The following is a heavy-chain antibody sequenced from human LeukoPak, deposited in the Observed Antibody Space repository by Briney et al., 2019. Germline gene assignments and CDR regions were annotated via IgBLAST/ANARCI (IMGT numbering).Heavy chain of an antibody. Sequence: GGSLRLSCVASGFNFRSYGMHWVRQAPGKGLKWVAVIWPDGSNTFYAESVKGRFAISRDNSKNTLYLQMNSLRGEDTAVYYCAKDQYCYGAYCRGFDYWGQGTLVTVSS. V-gene: IGHV3-33*06. CDR1: GFNFRSYG. CDR2: IWPDGSNT. CDR3: AKDQYCYGAYCRGFDY. D-gene: IGHD2-15*01. J-gene: IGHJ4*02.